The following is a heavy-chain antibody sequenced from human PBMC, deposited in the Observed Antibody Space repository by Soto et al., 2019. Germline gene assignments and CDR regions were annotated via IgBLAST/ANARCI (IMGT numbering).Heavy chain of an antibody. D-gene: IGHD5-18*01. Sequence: ASVKVSCKASGYTFTSYDINWVRQATGQRLEWMGWMNAGNGNTNYAQKFQGRVTITRDTSASTAYMELSSLRSEDTAVYHCARHGGYSYGYGKFDPWGQGTLVTVSS. J-gene: IGHJ5*02. V-gene: IGHV1-3*01. CDR3: ARHGGYSYGYGKFDP. CDR1: GYTFTSYD. CDR2: MNAGNGNT.